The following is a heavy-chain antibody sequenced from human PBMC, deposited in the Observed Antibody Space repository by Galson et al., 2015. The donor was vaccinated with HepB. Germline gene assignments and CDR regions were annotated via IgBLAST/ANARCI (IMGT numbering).Heavy chain of an antibody. D-gene: IGHD4-23*01. CDR2: ARGSGAGT. CDR3: AKCDDFGGNSNPFFDS. J-gene: IGHJ4*02. CDR1: GFTFSSYA. Sequence: SLRLSCAASGFTFSSYAMSWVRQAPGKGLEWVSTARGSGAGTNYADSVKGRFTISRDNSKNTLYLQMNRLRVEDTAVYYCAKCDDFGGNSNPFFDSWGQGTLVTVSS. V-gene: IGHV3-23*01.